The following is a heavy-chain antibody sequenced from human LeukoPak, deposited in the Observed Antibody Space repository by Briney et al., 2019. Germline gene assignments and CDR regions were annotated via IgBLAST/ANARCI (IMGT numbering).Heavy chain of an antibody. CDR3: AILTGIAAAAF. D-gene: IGHD6-13*01. J-gene: IGHJ4*02. Sequence: GGSLRLSCAASGFTFSSYAMSWVRQAPGKGLEWVSAISGSGSTYYADSVKGRFTISRDNSKNTLYLQMNSLRAEDTAVYYCAILTGIAAAAFWGQGTLVTVSS. CDR2: ISGSGST. CDR1: GFTFSSYA. V-gene: IGHV3-23*01.